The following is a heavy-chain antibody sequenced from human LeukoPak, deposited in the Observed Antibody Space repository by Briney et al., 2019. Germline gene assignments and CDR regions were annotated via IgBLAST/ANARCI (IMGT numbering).Heavy chain of an antibody. CDR1: GYTFTSYA. V-gene: IGHV7-4-1*02. Sequence: ASVKVSCKASGYTFTSYAMNWVRQAPGQGPEWMGWINTNTGNPTYAQGFTGRFVFSLDTSVSTAYLQISSLKAEDTAVYYCARGERYFDWLSNPDYWGQGTLVTVSS. J-gene: IGHJ4*02. CDR3: ARGERYFDWLSNPDY. D-gene: IGHD3-9*01. CDR2: INTNTGNP.